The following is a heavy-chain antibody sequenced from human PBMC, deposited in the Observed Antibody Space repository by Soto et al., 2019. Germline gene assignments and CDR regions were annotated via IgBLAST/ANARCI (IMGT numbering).Heavy chain of an antibody. CDR2: IYYSGST. CDR3: ARSYSSGWYLAEYFQH. V-gene: IGHV4-39*01. J-gene: IGHJ1*01. Sequence: PSETLSLTCTVPGGSISSSSYYWGWIRQPPGKGLEWIGSIYYSGSTYYNPSLKSRVTISVDTSKNQFSLKLSSVTAADTAVYYCARSYSSGWYLAEYFQHWGQGTLVTVSS. CDR1: GGSISSSSYY. D-gene: IGHD6-19*01.